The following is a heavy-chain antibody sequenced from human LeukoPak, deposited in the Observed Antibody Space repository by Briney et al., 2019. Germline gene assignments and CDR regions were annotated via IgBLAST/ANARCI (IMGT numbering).Heavy chain of an antibody. CDR1: GYTFTTYG. J-gene: IGHJ4*02. Sequence: GASVKVSCKASGYTFTTYGISWVRQAPGQGLEWLGWITTYNGNTNYAQKLQGRVTMTTDTSTSTAYMVLRSLRSDDTAVYYCARGPYCSGATCYFQMFDFWGQGSPVAVSS. D-gene: IGHD2-15*01. V-gene: IGHV1-18*01. CDR2: ITTYNGNT. CDR3: ARGPYCSGATCYFQMFDF.